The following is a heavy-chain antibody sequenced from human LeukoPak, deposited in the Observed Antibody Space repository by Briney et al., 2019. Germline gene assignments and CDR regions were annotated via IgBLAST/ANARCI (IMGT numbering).Heavy chain of an antibody. J-gene: IGHJ6*03. V-gene: IGHV4-38-2*02. D-gene: IGHD4/OR15-4a*01. CDR1: GYSISSGYY. Sequence: SATLSLTCTVSGYSISSGYYWGGLRQPPGTGLEWIGSIHHSGSTNYNPSLKSRVTMSVDTSKNQFSLRLSSVTAADTAVYYCATYGATSSYYYHFYMDVWGKGTTVTVSS. CDR3: ATYGATSSYYYHFYMDV. CDR2: IHHSGST.